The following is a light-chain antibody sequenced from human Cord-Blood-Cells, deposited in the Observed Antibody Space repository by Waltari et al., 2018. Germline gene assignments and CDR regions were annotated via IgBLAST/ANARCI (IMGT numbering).Light chain of an antibody. CDR1: KLRDKY. Sequence: SYELTQPPSVSVSPGQTAIITCSGEKLRDKYACWYQQKPDHSPVLVIYQDSKRPSGIPERFSGSNSGNTATLTISGTHAMDEADYYCQAWNSSTVVFGGGTKLTVL. CDR2: QDS. CDR3: QAWNSSTVV. J-gene: IGLJ2*01. V-gene: IGLV3-1*01.